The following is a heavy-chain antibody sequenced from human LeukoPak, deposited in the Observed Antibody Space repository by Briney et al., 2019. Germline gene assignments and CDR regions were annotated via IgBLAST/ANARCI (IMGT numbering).Heavy chain of an antibody. D-gene: IGHD6-19*01. CDR3: ARVRGGTGWDFDY. V-gene: IGHV4-59*01. Sequence: SETLSLTCTVSGGSISTYYWTWIRQPPGKGLEWIGYIYYSGSTDYNPSLKSRVTLSVDTSKNQFSLRLNSVTAADTAVYYCARVRGGTGWDFDYWGQGTLVTVSS. J-gene: IGHJ4*02. CDR1: GGSISTYY. CDR2: IYYSGST.